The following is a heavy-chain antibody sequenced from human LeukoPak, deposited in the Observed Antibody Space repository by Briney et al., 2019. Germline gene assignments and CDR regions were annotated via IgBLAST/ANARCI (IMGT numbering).Heavy chain of an antibody. D-gene: IGHD5-24*01. V-gene: IGHV3-30*03. Sequence: GGSLRLSCAASGFTFSSYSMNWVRQAPGKGLEWVAVISYDGSNKYYADSVKGRFTISRDNSKNTLYLQMNSLRAEDTAVYYCAREKNRDMATMGYWGQGTLVTVSS. CDR1: GFTFSSYS. CDR3: AREKNRDMATMGY. J-gene: IGHJ4*02. CDR2: ISYDGSNK.